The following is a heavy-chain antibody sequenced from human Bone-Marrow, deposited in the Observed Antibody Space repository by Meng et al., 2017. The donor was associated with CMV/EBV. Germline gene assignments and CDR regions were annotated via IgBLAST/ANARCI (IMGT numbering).Heavy chain of an antibody. CDR3: AHAYDDFWSGYYLGAFDI. CDR2: IDWNDDK. CDR1: GFSLNTSGVS. Sequence: SGPTLVKPTQTLTLTCTFSGFSLNTSGVSVGWIRQPPGKALEWLALIDWNDDKRYSPSLNSRLTVTKDTSTNQVVLTLTNMEAVDTATYFCAHAYDDFWSGYYLGAFDIWGQGTLVTFSS. J-gene: IGHJ3*02. D-gene: IGHD3-3*01. V-gene: IGHV2-5*01.